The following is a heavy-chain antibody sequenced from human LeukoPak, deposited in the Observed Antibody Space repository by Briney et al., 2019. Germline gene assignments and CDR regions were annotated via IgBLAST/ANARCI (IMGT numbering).Heavy chain of an antibody. J-gene: IGHJ4*02. D-gene: IGHD6-13*01. CDR2: ISSSGSTI. V-gene: IGHV3-48*03. CDR3: ARGEGIAAASDY. CDR1: GFTFRSYE. Sequence: GGSLRLSCAASGFTFRSYEMNWVRQAPGKGLERVSYISSSGSTIYYADSVKGRFTISRDNAKNSLYLQMNSLRAEDTAVYYCARGEGIAAASDYWGQGTLVTVSS.